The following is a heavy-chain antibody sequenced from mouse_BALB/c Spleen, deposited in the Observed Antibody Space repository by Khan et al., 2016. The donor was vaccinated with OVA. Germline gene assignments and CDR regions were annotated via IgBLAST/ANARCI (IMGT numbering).Heavy chain of an antibody. CDR1: GFSFRDYY. CDR3: ARAGYGGCAY. J-gene: IGHJ3*01. Sequence: EVELVESGGGLVKPGGSLKLSCAASGFSFRDYYMYWIRQTPEERLEWVATISDGGGSTYYPDSVKGRFTISRDNAENNLYWQMGSLKSEDTAKYYCARAGYGGCAYWGQGTLVTVSA. V-gene: IGHV5-4*02. CDR2: ISDGGGST. D-gene: IGHD1-1*02.